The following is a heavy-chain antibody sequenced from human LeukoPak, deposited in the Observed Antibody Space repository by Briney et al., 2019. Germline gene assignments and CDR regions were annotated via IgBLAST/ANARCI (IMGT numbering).Heavy chain of an antibody. V-gene: IGHV1-18*01. Sequence: ASVKVSCKASGYTFTSYGISWVRQAPGQGLEWMGWISAYNGNINYAQNLQDRVTMTTDTSTSTAYMELRSLRSDDTAVYYCARVLPSYYYGSGSPLDYWGQGTLVTVSS. CDR2: ISAYNGNI. J-gene: IGHJ4*02. CDR3: ARVLPSYYYGSGSPLDY. D-gene: IGHD3-10*01. CDR1: GYTFTSYG.